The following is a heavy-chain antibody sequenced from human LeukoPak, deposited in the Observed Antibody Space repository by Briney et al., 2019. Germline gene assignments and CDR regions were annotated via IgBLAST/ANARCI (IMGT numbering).Heavy chain of an antibody. D-gene: IGHD2-2*01. CDR1: GYSISSGNY. Sequence: SETLSLTCSVSGYSISSGNYWGWIRLPPGKGLQWIGSIYHSGSTYYNPSLKSRVTISVDTSKNQFSLKLSSVTAADTAVYYCARRDARDIVVVPAAMGHFDYWGQGTLVTVSS. J-gene: IGHJ4*02. CDR2: IYHSGST. V-gene: IGHV4-38-2*01. CDR3: ARRDARDIVVVPAAMGHFDY.